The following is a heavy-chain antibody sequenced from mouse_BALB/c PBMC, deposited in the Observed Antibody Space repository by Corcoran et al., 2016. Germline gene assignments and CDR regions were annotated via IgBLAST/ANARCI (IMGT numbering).Heavy chain of an antibody. CDR3: ASPYYFDY. CDR1: GYTFTDYV. Sequence: QVQLQQSGPVLVKPGASVKMSCKASGYTFTDYVISWGKQRTGQGLEWIGEIYPGSGSTYYNEKFKGKATLTADKSSNTAYMQLSSLTSEDSAVYFCASPYYFDYWGQGTTLTVSS. J-gene: IGHJ2*01. CDR2: IYPGSGST. V-gene: IGHV1-81*01.